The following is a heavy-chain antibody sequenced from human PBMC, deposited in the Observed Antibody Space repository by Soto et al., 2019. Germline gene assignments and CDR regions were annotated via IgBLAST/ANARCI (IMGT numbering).Heavy chain of an antibody. CDR2: INPNSGAT. CDR1: GYTFTGYF. D-gene: IGHD3-3*01. CDR3: ARGGGTILAPLP. Sequence: QVQLVQSGAEVKKPGASVKVSCRASGYTFTGYFMHWVRQAPGQGLEWMGWINPNSGATKYAQKFQRRVTLGRDASIRTAYMELSGLRSDDTAVYYCARGGGTILAPLPWGQGTLVTVSS. J-gene: IGHJ5*02. V-gene: IGHV1-2*02.